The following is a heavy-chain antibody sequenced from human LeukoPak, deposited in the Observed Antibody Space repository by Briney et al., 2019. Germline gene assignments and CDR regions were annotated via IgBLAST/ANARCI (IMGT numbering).Heavy chain of an antibody. V-gene: IGHV3-11*06. CDR2: ISSSSSYT. D-gene: IGHD3-22*01. J-gene: IGHJ1*01. CDR1: GFTFSDYY. Sequence: GGSLRLSCAASGFTFSDYYMSWIRQAPGKGLEWVSYISSSSSYTNYADSVRGRFTISRDNAKNSLYLQMNSLRAEDTAVYYCARDQRDYYDSSGNGYFQHWGQGHPGHRLL. CDR3: ARDQRDYYDSSGNGYFQH.